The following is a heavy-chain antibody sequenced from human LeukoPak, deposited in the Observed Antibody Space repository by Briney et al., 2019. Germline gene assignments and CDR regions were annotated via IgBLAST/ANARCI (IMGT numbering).Heavy chain of an antibody. Sequence: GGSLRLSCAASGFTFSSYSMNWVRQAPGKGLEWISSISSSSSYIYYADSVKGRFTISRDNAKNSLYLQMNSLRAEDTAVYYCARDGALYCSSTSCYSYWGQGTLVTVSS. CDR1: GFTFSSYS. CDR3: ARDGALYCSSTSCYSY. J-gene: IGHJ4*02. CDR2: ISSSSSYI. D-gene: IGHD2-2*02. V-gene: IGHV3-21*01.